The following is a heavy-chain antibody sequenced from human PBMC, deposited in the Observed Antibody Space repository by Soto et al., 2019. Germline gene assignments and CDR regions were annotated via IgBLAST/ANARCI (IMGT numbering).Heavy chain of an antibody. CDR1: GYTFTSYD. V-gene: IGHV1-8*01. D-gene: IGHD2-15*01. J-gene: IGHJ6*02. CDR2: MNPNSGNT. CDR3: ARGNDCSGGSCYSLYYYYGMDV. Sequence: QVQLVQSGAEVKKPGASVKVSCKASGYTFTSYDINWVRQATGQGLEWMGWMNPNSGNTGYAQKFQGRVTMTRNTSISXXYXEXXSLRSEDTAVYYCARGNDCSGGSCYSLYYYYGMDVWGQGTTVTVSS.